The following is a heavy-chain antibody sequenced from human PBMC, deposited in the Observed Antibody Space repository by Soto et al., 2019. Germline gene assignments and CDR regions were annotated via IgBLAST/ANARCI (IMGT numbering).Heavy chain of an antibody. D-gene: IGHD6-19*01. CDR2: VSYSVST. CDR1: GGAIGGYY. Sequence: ASETLSLPCSLSGGAIGGYYWSWIRQPPGKALEWIGNVSYSVSTDYHPSLKSRVSISIDTSKNQFSLKMISVTAADTAIYYCSTHGSDSCWVSSDPSGKGASVTDSS. V-gene: IGHV4-59*08. CDR3: STHGSDSCWVSSDP. J-gene: IGHJ5*02.